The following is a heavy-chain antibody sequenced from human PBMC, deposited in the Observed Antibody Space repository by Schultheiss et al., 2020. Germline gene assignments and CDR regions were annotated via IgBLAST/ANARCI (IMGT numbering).Heavy chain of an antibody. Sequence: SVKVSCKASGGTFSSYAISWVRQAPGQGLEWMGRIIPILGIANYAQKFQGRVTITADKSTSTAYMELSSLRSEDTAVYYCARDTQGVSPATVRFYYYGMDVWGQGTTVTVSS. D-gene: IGHD4-17*01. J-gene: IGHJ6*02. CDR3: ARDTQGVSPATVRFYYYGMDV. V-gene: IGHV1-69*04. CDR1: GGTFSSYA. CDR2: IIPILGIA.